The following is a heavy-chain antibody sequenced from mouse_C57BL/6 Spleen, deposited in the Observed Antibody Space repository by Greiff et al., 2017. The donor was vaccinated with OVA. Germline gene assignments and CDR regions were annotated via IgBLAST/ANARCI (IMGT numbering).Heavy chain of an antibody. CDR3: TREAYYSNYRVDY. CDR2: ISSGGDYI. Sequence: EVKLMESGEGLVKPGGSLKLSCAASGFTFSSYAMSWVRQTPEKRLEWVAYISSGGDYIYYADTVKGRFTISRDNTRNTLDLQMSSLKSEDTAMYYCTREAYYSNYRVDYWGQGTSVTVSS. CDR1: GFTFSSYA. J-gene: IGHJ4*01. D-gene: IGHD2-5*01. V-gene: IGHV5-9-1*02.